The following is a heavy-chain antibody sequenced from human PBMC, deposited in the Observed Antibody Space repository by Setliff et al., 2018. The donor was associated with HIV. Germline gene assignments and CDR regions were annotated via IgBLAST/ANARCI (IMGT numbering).Heavy chain of an antibody. J-gene: IGHJ5*01. CDR2: ISPYNGDI. CDR1: GYIFDAYA. D-gene: IGHD3-22*01. CDR3: ARGPKLMIPTSNWFDS. Sequence: ASVKVSCKTSGYIFDAYAITWVRQAPGQGLEWMGWISPYNGDINYAQKVQGGVTVTIDTSATTAYMELRSLTPDDTAVYYCARGPKLMIPTSNWFDSWGQGTPVTVSS. V-gene: IGHV1-18*01.